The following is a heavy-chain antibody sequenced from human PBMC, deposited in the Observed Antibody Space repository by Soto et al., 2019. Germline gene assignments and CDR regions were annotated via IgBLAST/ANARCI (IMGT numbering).Heavy chain of an antibody. V-gene: IGHV3-30-3*01. J-gene: IGHJ4*02. CDR1: GFTFTSYA. CDR2: ISYDGSDK. Sequence: PGEDLRLSCAASGFTFTSYAMHWVRLTPGKGMEWVALISYDGSDKYYVDSVKGRFTISRDKSKNTLYLQMNSLRDEDTSVYYCARGYSESVEVPWYWSQGVQVPVSA. D-gene: IGHD5-12*01. CDR3: ARGYSESVEVPWY.